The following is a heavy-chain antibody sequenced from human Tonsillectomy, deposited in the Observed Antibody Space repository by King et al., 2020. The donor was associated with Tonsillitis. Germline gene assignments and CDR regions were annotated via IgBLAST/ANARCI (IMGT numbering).Heavy chain of an antibody. J-gene: IGHJ4*02. CDR3: AKEVGPYGGNTNGYYDY. CDR2: ISSSGDTT. V-gene: IGHV3-23*04. D-gene: IGHD4-23*01. CDR1: GFTFSNHG. Sequence: VQLVESGGGLVQPGGSLRLSCAASGFTFSNHGMSWVRQAPGKGLEWVSVISSSGDTTYNADSVRGRFTNSRDNSKNTLYLQMNSLRAEDTAVYYCAKEVGPYGGNTNGYYDYWGQGTLVTVSS.